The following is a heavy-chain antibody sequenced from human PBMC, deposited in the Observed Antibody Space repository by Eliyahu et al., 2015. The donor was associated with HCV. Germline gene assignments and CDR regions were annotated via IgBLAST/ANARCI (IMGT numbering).Heavy chain of an antibody. V-gene: IGHV1-46*03. Sequence: QVQLVXSGAEVKKPGASVKVSCKAXGYXFXSYXMPXVRQAPGQGLGXMGIINPSGGSTSYAQKFQGRVTMTRDTSTSTVYMELSSLRSEDTAVYYCARSGSTSCCWYFDLWGRGTLVTVSS. CDR2: INPSGGST. D-gene: IGHD2-2*01. J-gene: IGHJ2*01. CDR1: GYXFXSYX. CDR3: ARSGSTSCCWYFDL.